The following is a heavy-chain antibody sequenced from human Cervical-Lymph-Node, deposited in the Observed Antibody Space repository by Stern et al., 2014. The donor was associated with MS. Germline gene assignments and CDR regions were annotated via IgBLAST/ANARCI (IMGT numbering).Heavy chain of an antibody. CDR2: IYYSGST. CDR3: ARANIAAAGKYFQH. D-gene: IGHD6-13*01. V-gene: IGHV4-59*01. J-gene: IGHJ1*01. CDR1: GGSISSYY. Sequence: VQLEESGPGLVKPSETLSLTCTVSGGSISSYYWSWIRQPPGKGLEWIGYIYYSGSTNYNPSLKSRVTISVDTSKNQFSLKLSSVTAADTAVYYCARANIAAAGKYFQHWGQGTLVTVSS.